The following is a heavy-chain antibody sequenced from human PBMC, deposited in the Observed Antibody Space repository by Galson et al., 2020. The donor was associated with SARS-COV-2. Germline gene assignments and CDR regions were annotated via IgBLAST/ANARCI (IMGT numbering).Heavy chain of an antibody. J-gene: IGHJ4*02. CDR2: IKGDGSET. Sequence: GESLKISCEASGFTFNDFWMSWFRQAPGKGLEWVANIKGDGSETNYADFVKGRFSISRDNAANSLYLQMNSQRVEDSAVYYCSREGWQGGYWGQGTRVTVSS. D-gene: IGHD6-19*01. CDR1: GFTFNDFW. CDR3: SREGWQGGY. V-gene: IGHV3-7*01.